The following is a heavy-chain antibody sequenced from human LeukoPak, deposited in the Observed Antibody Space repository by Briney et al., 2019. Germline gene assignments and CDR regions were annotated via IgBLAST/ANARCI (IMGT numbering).Heavy chain of an antibody. CDR3: ARGGGSYLPFDY. J-gene: IGHJ4*02. CDR1: GGSISSYY. D-gene: IGHD1-26*01. CDR2: IYTSGST. V-gene: IGHV4-4*07. Sequence: PSETLSLTCTVAGGSISSYYCSWIRQPAGRVLEWVGRIYTSGSTNYTPSLKSRVTMSVDTSKNQFSLKLSSVTAADTAVYYCARGGGSYLPFDYWGQGTLVTVSS.